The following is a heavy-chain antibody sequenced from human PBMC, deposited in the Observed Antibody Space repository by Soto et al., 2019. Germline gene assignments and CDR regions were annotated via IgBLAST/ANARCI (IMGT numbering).Heavy chain of an antibody. J-gene: IGHJ4*02. Sequence: SETLSLTCTVSGGSISSYYWSWIRQPPGKGLEWIGYIYYSGSTNYNPSLKSRVTISVDTSKNQFSLKLSSVTAADTAVYYCARRGSGYDSAYYFDYWGQGTLVTVSS. V-gene: IGHV4-59*08. CDR3: ARRGSGYDSAYYFDY. CDR1: GGSISSYY. CDR2: IYYSGST. D-gene: IGHD5-12*01.